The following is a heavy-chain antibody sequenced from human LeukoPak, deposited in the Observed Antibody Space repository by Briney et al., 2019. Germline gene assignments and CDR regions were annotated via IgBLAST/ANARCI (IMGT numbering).Heavy chain of an antibody. CDR2: VYSGNDGT. CDR1: GFTVSTDN. V-gene: IGHV3-66*02. J-gene: IGHJ4*02. CDR3: TKRSRGYYDY. D-gene: IGHD3-10*01. Sequence: GGSLRLSCAASGFTVSTDNMSWVRQVPGKGLEWVSVVYSGNDGTNYADSVRGRFTISRDDSKNMVYLQMNNLRLEDAAVYYCTKRSRGYYDYWGQGTLVTVTS.